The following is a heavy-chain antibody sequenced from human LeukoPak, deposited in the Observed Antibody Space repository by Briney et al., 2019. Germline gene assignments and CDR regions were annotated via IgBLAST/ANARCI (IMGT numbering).Heavy chain of an antibody. V-gene: IGHV4-39*07. J-gene: IGHJ6*02. CDR2: IYYSGST. D-gene: IGHD3-10*01. Sequence: PSETLSLTCTVSGGSISRSSYYWGWIRQPPGQGLEWIGSIYYSGSTFYNKSLKSRVTISVDTSNNQFSMKLSSVTAADTAVYYCARDLWGRTMVRGAGGMDVWGQGTTVTVSS. CDR1: GGSISRSSYY. CDR3: ARDLWGRTMVRGAGGMDV.